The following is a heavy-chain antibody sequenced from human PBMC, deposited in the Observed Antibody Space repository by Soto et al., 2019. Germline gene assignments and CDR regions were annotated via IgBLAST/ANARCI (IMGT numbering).Heavy chain of an antibody. V-gene: IGHV4-59*08. J-gene: IGHJ6*02. CDR2: IYYSGST. D-gene: IGHD1-26*01. Sequence: PSETLSLTCTVSGGSISSYYWSRIRQPPGKGLEWIGYIYYSGSTNYNPSLKSRVTISVDTSKNQFSLKLSSVTAADTAVYYCARHVEWELLAVGDYYYGMDVWGQGTTVTVSS. CDR1: GGSISSYY. CDR3: ARHVEWELLAVGDYYYGMDV.